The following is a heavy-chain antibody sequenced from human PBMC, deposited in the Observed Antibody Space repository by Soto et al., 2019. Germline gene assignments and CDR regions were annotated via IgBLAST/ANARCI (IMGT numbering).Heavy chain of an antibody. Sequence: PSETLSLTCTVSGGSVSSGNFYWSWIRQPPGKGLEWIGHYYSGSTNYNPSLKSRVTISEDTSKNQFSLKLNSVTSADTAVYYCAKDLVQQGIGSWYNYWGQGTLVTVSS. CDR3: AKDLVQQGIGSWYNY. J-gene: IGHJ4*02. V-gene: IGHV4-61*01. CDR2: YYSGST. CDR1: GGSVSSGNFY. D-gene: IGHD6-13*01.